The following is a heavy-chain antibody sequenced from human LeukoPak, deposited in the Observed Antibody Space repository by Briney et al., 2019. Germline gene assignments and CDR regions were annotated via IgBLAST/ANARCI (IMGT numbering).Heavy chain of an antibody. J-gene: IGHJ4*01. CDR2: INPNSGGA. Sequence: ASVKVSCKTSGYTFTGYYMHWVRQAPGQGLEWMGWINPNSGGANYAQKFQGRVTMTRDTSISTAYMELSRLRSDDTAVYYCARDPETIFGVVIIPYFAYRGHGTLVTVS. D-gene: IGHD3-3*01. CDR3: ARDPETIFGVVIIPYFAY. V-gene: IGHV1-2*02. CDR1: GYTFTGYY.